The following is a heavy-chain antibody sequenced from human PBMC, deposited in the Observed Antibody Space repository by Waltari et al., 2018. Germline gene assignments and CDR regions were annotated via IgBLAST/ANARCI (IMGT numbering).Heavy chain of an antibody. Sequence: QVQLVQSGAEVKKPGASVKVSCKASGYTFTSYYMHWVRQAPGQGLEWMGITNPIGGSTSYAQKSQGRVTMTRETSTSTVYMELSSLRSEDTAVYYCARGSPLTVAGTSVENFDLWGRGTLVTVSS. V-gene: IGHV1-46*01. D-gene: IGHD6-19*01. CDR1: GYTFTSYY. CDR3: ARGSPLTVAGTSVENFDL. CDR2: TNPIGGST. J-gene: IGHJ2*01.